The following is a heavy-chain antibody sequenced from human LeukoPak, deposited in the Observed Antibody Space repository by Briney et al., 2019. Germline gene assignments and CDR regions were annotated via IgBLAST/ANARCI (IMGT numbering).Heavy chain of an antibody. Sequence: PSETLSLTCTVSGDSISSYYWNWIRQPPGKGLEWIGFIYYSGRTDYNPSLKSRVTIAVDTSKHEFSMKLKSVTAADTAVYFCARGRCLTNAFDIWRQGTMVTVFS. V-gene: IGHV4-59*01. CDR1: GDSISSYY. J-gene: IGHJ3*02. CDR3: ARGRCLTNAFDI. D-gene: IGHD5/OR15-5a*01. CDR2: IYYSGRT.